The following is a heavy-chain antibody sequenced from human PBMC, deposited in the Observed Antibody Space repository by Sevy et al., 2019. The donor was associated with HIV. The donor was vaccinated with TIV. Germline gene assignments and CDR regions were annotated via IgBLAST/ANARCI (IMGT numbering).Heavy chain of an antibody. Sequence: GGSLRLSCAASGFTFSSYALLWVRQAPGKGLEWVSLISCDGSKKYYSDSVKDRFAISRDESKTTLFLQMNSLRSEDTAIYYCARVGVSYCTDDCYHRFDYWGRGTLVTVSS. CDR3: ARVGVSYCTDDCYHRFDY. J-gene: IGHJ4*02. V-gene: IGHV3-30*09. CDR1: GFTFSSYA. CDR2: ISCDGSKK. D-gene: IGHD2-21*02.